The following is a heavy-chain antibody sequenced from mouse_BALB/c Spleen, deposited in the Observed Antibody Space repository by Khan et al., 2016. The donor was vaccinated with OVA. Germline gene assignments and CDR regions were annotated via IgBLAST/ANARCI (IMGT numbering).Heavy chain of an antibody. CDR2: IDPPNDDS. D-gene: IGHD2-1*01. V-gene: IGHV14-3*02. Sequence: VQLKQSGAELVKPGASVKLSCSASGFNIKDTYIPWMKQRPEQGLEWIGRIDPPNDDSKYGPKFQAKATLTADTSSNTAYLQISGLTSEDTAVDYCATLYGSRFAFWGQGTMVSVSA. CDR3: ATLYGSRFAF. J-gene: IGHJ3*01. CDR1: GFNIKDTY.